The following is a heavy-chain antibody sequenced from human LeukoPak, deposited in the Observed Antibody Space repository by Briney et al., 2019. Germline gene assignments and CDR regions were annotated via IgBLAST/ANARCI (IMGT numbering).Heavy chain of an antibody. D-gene: IGHD3-22*01. J-gene: IGHJ4*02. CDR3: ARGDSSGYYFDY. V-gene: IGHV3-21*01. CDR2: ISSSSSYI. Sequence: GGSLRLSCAASGFTFSGYSMNWVRQAPGKGLEWVSSISSSSSYIYYADSVKGRFTISRDNAKNSLYLQMNSLRAEDTAVYYCARGDSSGYYFDYWGQGTLVTVSS. CDR1: GFTFSGYS.